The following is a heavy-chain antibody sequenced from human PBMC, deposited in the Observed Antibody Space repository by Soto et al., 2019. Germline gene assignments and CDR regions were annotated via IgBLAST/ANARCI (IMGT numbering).Heavy chain of an antibody. Sequence: PGGSLRLSCVASGFTFTSYAMSWVRQAPGKGLEWVSDIGGSGGSTYYTDSVKGRFTISRDNSKNMLYLQMNSLSAEDTAVYYCAKGIGVRPGTFDYWGQGTPVTV. J-gene: IGHJ4*02. CDR3: AKGIGVRPGTFDY. CDR1: GFTFTSYA. D-gene: IGHD6-6*01. V-gene: IGHV3-23*01. CDR2: IGGSGGST.